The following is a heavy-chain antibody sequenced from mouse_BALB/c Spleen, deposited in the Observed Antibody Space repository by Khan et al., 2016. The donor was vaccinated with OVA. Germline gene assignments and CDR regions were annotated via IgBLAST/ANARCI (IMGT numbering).Heavy chain of an antibody. J-gene: IGHJ2*01. CDR3: ARIKKIVATYFDY. V-gene: IGHV1S81*02. Sequence: QVQLQQPGAELVKAGASVKMSCKASGYTFTSYWMHWVKQRLGQGLEWFAETNPTNGRTYYNEKFKIKATLTVDKSSSTAYMLLSGLTFEDAAVYYCARIKKIVATYFDYWGQGTTLTGSS. CDR1: GYTFTSYW. CDR2: TNPTNGRT. D-gene: IGHD1-1*01.